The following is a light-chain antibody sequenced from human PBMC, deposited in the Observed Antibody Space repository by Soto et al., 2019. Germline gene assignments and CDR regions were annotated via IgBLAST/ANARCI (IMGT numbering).Light chain of an antibody. V-gene: IGKV3-20*01. CDR2: DTS. Sequence: EIVLTQSPGTLSLSPGERATLSCRASQSVSSSYLAWYQQKPGQAPRLLIYDTSSRATGIPDRFSGSGSWTDFNLAISRLEPEDFAVYYCQQCGSSPSFGQGNKVEVK. CDR1: QSVSSSY. CDR3: QQCGSSPS. J-gene: IGKJ1*01.